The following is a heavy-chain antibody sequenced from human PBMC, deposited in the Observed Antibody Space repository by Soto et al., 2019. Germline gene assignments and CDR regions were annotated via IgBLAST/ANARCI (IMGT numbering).Heavy chain of an antibody. Sequence: ASVKVSCRASGYTFSSYAMHWVRQAPGQRLEWMGWINAGYGNTKSSQKFQDRVTISRDTSASTAYMELTSLRSEDTAVYYCARDTGDGTFDFRGQGTLVTVSS. D-gene: IGHD2-8*02. CDR1: GYTFSSYA. V-gene: IGHV1-3*01. CDR3: ARDTGDGTFDF. J-gene: IGHJ4*02. CDR2: INAGYGNT.